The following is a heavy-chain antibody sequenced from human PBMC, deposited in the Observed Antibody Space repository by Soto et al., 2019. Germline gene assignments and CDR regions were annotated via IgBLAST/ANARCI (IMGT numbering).Heavy chain of an antibody. J-gene: IGHJ4*02. Sequence: PGGSLRLSCAASGFTFSDYYMSWIRQAPGKGLEWVSYISSSISYTNYADSVKGRFTISRDNAKNSLYLQMNSLRAEDTAVYYCARDHHRYSGYDSVDYWGQGTLVTVSS. CDR1: GFTFSDYY. CDR2: ISSSISYT. D-gene: IGHD5-12*01. V-gene: IGHV3-11*05. CDR3: ARDHHRYSGYDSVDY.